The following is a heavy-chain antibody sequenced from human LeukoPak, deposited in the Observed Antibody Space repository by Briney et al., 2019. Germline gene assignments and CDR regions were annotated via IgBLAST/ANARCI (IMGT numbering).Heavy chain of an antibody. CDR1: GFTFSSYW. Sequence: GGSLRLSCAASGFTFSSYWMSWVRQAPGKGLEWVANTRLDGSQKNYVDSVKGRFTISRDNAKNSLYLQMNSLRAEDTALYYCARDQPFGSYWGQGTLVAVSS. CDR3: ARDQPFGSY. CDR2: TRLDGSQK. J-gene: IGHJ4*02. V-gene: IGHV3-7*03. D-gene: IGHD3-10*01.